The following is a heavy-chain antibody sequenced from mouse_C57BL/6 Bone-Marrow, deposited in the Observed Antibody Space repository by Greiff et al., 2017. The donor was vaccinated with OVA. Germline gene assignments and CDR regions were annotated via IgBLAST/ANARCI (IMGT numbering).Heavy chain of an antibody. Sequence: QVQLKQSGAELVKPGASVKISCKASGYAFSSYWMNWVKQRPGKGLEWIGQIYPGDGDTNYNGKFKGKATLTADKSSSTAYMQLSSLTSEDSAVYFCAQTAQATGFAYWGQGTLVTVSA. D-gene: IGHD3-2*02. V-gene: IGHV1-80*01. J-gene: IGHJ3*01. CDR2: IYPGDGDT. CDR1: GYAFSSYW. CDR3: AQTAQATGFAY.